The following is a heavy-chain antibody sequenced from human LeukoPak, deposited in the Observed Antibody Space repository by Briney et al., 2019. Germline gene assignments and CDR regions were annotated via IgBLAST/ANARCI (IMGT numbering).Heavy chain of an antibody. Sequence: PGGSLRLSCAASGFTFTSAWMSWIRQAPGKGLEWVGRIKSNAAGGTADYAAPVKGRFTISRHDSENTLYLQMNSLKSEDAAVYYCTTGSVFSISTGAEDYWGQGTLVTVSS. J-gene: IGHJ4*02. CDR2: IKSNAAGGTA. CDR1: GFTFTSAW. D-gene: IGHD3-9*01. V-gene: IGHV3-15*01. CDR3: TTGSVFSISTGAEDY.